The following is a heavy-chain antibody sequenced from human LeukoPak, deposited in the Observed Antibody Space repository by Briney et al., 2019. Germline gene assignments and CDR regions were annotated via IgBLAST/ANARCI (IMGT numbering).Heavy chain of an antibody. D-gene: IGHD3-22*01. Sequence: GASVKVSCKASGGTFSSYAISWVRQVPGQGLEWMGWINPKSGGTHYAQRFQGRVTMTRDRPITTVYMDLTRLRSDDTAVYYCARGASLTYYYDSSGYYCFDCWGQGTLLTVSS. J-gene: IGHJ4*02. CDR1: GGTFSSYA. V-gene: IGHV1-2*02. CDR3: ARGASLTYYYDSSGYYCFDC. CDR2: INPKSGGT.